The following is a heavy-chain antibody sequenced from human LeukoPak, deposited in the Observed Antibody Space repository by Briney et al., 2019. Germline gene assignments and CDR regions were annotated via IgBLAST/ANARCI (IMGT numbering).Heavy chain of an antibody. J-gene: IGHJ4*02. V-gene: IGHV3-23*01. CDR3: AKGLLDYGDYEPWNY. Sequence: GGSLRLSCAASGFTFSSYAMSWVRQAPGKGLEWVSAISGSGGSTYYADSVKGRFTISRDSSKNTLYLQMNSLRAEDTAVYYCAKGLLDYGDYEPWNYWGQGTLVTVSS. CDR2: ISGSGGST. D-gene: IGHD4-17*01. CDR1: GFTFSSYA.